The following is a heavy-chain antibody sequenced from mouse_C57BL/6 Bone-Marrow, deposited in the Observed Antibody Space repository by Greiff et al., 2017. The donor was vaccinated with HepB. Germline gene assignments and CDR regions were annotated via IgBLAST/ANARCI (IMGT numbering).Heavy chain of an antibody. CDR3: AREGSYDGSFAY. CDR2: ISNGGGST. J-gene: IGHJ3*01. Sequence: DVMLVESGGGLVQPGGSLKLSCAASGFTFSDYYMYWVRQTPEKRLEWVAYISNGGGSTYYPDTVKGRFTIPRDNATNTLYLQMSRLKSEDTALYYCAREGSYDGSFAYWGQGTLVTVSA. D-gene: IGHD2-3*01. CDR1: GFTFSDYY. V-gene: IGHV5-12*01.